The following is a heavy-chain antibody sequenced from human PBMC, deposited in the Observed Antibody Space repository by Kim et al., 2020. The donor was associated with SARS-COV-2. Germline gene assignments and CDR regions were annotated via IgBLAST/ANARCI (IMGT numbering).Heavy chain of an antibody. V-gene: IGHV1-24*01. D-gene: IGHD5-18*01. CDR3: ATLGGYSWSHDY. J-gene: IGHJ4*02. Sequence: ASVKVSCKVSGYTLTELSMHWVRQAPGKGLEWMGGFDPEDGETIYAQKFQGRVTMTEDTSTDTAYMELSSLRSEDTAVYYCATLGGYSWSHDYWGQGTLVTVSS. CDR2: FDPEDGET. CDR1: GYTLTELS.